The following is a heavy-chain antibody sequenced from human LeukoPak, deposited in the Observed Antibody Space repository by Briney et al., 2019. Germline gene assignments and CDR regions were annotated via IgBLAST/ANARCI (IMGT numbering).Heavy chain of an antibody. V-gene: IGHV1-2*04. CDR1: GYTFTGYY. Sequence: ASVKVSCKASGYTFTGYYMHWVRQAPGQGLEWMGWINPNSGGTNYAQKFQGWVTMTRDTSISTAYMELSRLRSDDTAVYYCARGGTPLVVPAATNFDYWGQGTLVTVSS. CDR2: INPNSGGT. D-gene: IGHD2-2*01. CDR3: ARGGTPLVVPAATNFDY. J-gene: IGHJ4*02.